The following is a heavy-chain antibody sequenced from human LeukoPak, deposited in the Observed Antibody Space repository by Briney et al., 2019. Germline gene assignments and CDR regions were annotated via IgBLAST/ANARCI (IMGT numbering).Heavy chain of an antibody. D-gene: IGHD3-9*01. J-gene: IGHJ4*02. CDR1: GFTFSSYS. CDR2: ISSSSSYI. CDR3: ARAGYDILTGYYSSVY. Sequence: GGSLRLSCAASGFTFSSYSMNWVRQAPGKGLEWVSSISSSSSYIYYADSVKGRFTISRDNVKNSLYLQMNSLRAEDTAVYYCARAGYDILTGYYSSVYWGQGTLVTVSS. V-gene: IGHV3-21*01.